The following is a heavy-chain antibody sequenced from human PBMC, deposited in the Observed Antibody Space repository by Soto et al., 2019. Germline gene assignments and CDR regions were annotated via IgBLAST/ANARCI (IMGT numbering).Heavy chain of an antibody. D-gene: IGHD5-12*01. J-gene: IGHJ4*02. CDR2: ISAHNGNT. CDR3: ARDLGGFPDY. V-gene: IGHV1-18*01. Sequence: QVQLVQSGAEVKKPGASVKVSCKASGYTFTSYGISWVRQAPGQGLEWMGWISAHNGNTKNETKRQGRVPMTTDTSPSTAYMELRSLRSDDTAVYYCARDLGGFPDYWGQGTLVTVSS. CDR1: GYTFTSYG.